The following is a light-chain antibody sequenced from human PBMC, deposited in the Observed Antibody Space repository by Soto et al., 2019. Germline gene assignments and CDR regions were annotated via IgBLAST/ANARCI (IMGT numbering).Light chain of an antibody. V-gene: IGLV4-69*01. CDR1: SGHSSYA. J-gene: IGLJ1*01. Sequence: QLVLTQSPSASASLGASVKLTCTLSSGHSSYAIAWHQQQPEKGPRYLMKLNSDGSHSKGDGIPARFSGSSSGAERYLTISSLQSEDEADYYCQTWGTGPTYVFGTGTKLTVL. CDR2: LNSDGSH. CDR3: QTWGTGPTYV.